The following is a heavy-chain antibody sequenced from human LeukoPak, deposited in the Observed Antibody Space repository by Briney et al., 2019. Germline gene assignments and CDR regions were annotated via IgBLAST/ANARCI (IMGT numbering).Heavy chain of an antibody. CDR2: IIPIFGTA. J-gene: IGHJ5*02. CDR1: GYTFTSYG. Sequence: SVKVSCKASGYTFTSYGISWVRQAPGQGLEWMGGIIPIFGTANYAQKFQGRVTMTRDMSTSSVYMELSSLRSEDTAVYYCAREVLLWFGESQYNWLDPWGQGTLVTVSS. CDR3: AREVLLWFGESQYNWLDP. D-gene: IGHD3-10*01. V-gene: IGHV1-69*05.